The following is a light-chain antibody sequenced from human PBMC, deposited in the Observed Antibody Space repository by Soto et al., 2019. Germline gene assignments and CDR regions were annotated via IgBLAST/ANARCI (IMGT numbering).Light chain of an antibody. CDR3: CSYAGSSTWV. CDR1: SSDVGSYNL. J-gene: IGLJ3*02. V-gene: IGLV2-23*02. CDR2: EVS. Sequence: QSVLTQPASVSGSPGQSITISCTGTSSDVGSYNLVSWYQQHPVKAPKLMIYEVSKRPSGVSNRFSGSKSGNTASLTISGLQAEDEADYYCCSYAGSSTWVFGGGTKLTVL.